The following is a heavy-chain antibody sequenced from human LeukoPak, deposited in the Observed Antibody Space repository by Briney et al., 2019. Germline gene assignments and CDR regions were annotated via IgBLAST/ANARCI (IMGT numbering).Heavy chain of an antibody. D-gene: IGHD6-6*01. Sequence: NPSQTLSLTCTVSGGSISSGGYYWSWIRQPPGKGLEWIGYIYHSGSTYYNPSLKSRVTISVDRSKNQFSLKLSSVTAADTAVYYCAREADSSSSDFYYYMDVWGKGTTVTVSS. J-gene: IGHJ6*03. CDR1: GGSISSGGYY. CDR3: AREADSSSSDFYYYMDV. CDR2: IYHSGST. V-gene: IGHV4-30-2*01.